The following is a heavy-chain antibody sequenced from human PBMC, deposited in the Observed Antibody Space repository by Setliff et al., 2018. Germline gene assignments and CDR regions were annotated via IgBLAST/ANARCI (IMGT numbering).Heavy chain of an antibody. CDR2: LNAGNGNT. D-gene: IGHD3-3*01. CDR3: ARGIMFFGVDILGYYFDH. Sequence: ASVKVSCKASGYTFTDYGMHWVRQAPGQRLEWMGWLNAGNGNTELSQKFRGRVTITGDTSATTAYMELSSLTSEDTAVYYCARGIMFFGVDILGYYFDHWGQGTLVTVSS. V-gene: IGHV1-3*01. J-gene: IGHJ4*02. CDR1: GYTFTDYG.